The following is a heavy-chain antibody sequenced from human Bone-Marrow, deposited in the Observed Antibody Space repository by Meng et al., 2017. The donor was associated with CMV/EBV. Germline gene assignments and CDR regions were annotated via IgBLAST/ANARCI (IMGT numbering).Heavy chain of an antibody. Sequence: KVSCKGSGYSFTSYWIDWVRQMPGKGLEWMGIIYPGDSDTRYSPSFQGQVTISADKSISTAYLQWSSLKASDTAMYYCARQTGELPYYFDYWGQGTLVTVSS. CDR2: IYPGDSDT. J-gene: IGHJ4*02. D-gene: IGHD1-26*01. V-gene: IGHV5-51*01. CDR1: GYSFTSYW. CDR3: ARQTGELPYYFDY.